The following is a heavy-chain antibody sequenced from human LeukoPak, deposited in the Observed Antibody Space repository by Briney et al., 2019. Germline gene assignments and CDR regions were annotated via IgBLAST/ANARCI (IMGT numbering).Heavy chain of an antibody. Sequence: GGSLRLSCAASGFTFSSFEMKWVRQAPGKGLEWVSYISSGGSTIYYADSVKGRFTISRDNAKNSLYLQMNSLRAEDTAVYYCAKGDPLSDYWGQGTLVTVSS. V-gene: IGHV3-48*03. D-gene: IGHD2-21*02. J-gene: IGHJ4*02. CDR3: AKGDPLSDY. CDR1: GFTFSSFE. CDR2: ISSGGSTI.